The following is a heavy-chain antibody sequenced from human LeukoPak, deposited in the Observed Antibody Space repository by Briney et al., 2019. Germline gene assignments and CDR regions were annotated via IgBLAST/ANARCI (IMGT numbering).Heavy chain of an antibody. CDR2: IKQDGSEK. D-gene: IGHD2/OR15-2a*01. J-gene: IGHJ4*02. CDR3: TRDATYYLRYGYFDY. Sequence: GGSLRLSCAASGFTLSNCWMSWVRQAPGKGPEWVANIKQDGSEKYYVDSVKGRFTISRDNAKNSVYLQMNSLRAEDTAVYYCTRDATYYLRYGYFDYWGQGTLVTVSS. V-gene: IGHV3-7*01. CDR1: GFTLSNCW.